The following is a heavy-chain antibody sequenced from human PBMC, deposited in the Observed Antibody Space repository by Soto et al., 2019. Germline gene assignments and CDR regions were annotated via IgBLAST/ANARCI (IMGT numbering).Heavy chain of an antibody. J-gene: IGHJ6*02. Sequence: SVKVSCEASGGTFSSYAISWVRHAPGQGLEWMGGIIPIFGTANYAQKFQGRVTITADESTSTAYMELSSLRSEDTAVYYCARGIVVVPAAYWDYYYYGMDVWGQGTTVTVSS. CDR3: ARGIVVVPAAYWDYYYYGMDV. V-gene: IGHV1-69*13. CDR2: IIPIFGTA. D-gene: IGHD2-2*01. CDR1: GGTFSSYA.